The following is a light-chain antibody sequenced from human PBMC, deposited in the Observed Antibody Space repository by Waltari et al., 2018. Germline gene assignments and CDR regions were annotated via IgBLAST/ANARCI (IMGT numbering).Light chain of an antibody. J-gene: IGLJ3*02. CDR1: SSNIGRNT. CDR2: VNN. V-gene: IGLV1-44*01. CDR3: AAWDVSLNGVV. Sequence: QSVLTQAPSASGTPGQSVAISCSGSSSNIGRNTVNWYQQVPGTAPKLLTYVNNERPSGVPDRFSGSKSGTSASLAIRGRQSEDEADYYCAAWDVSLNGVVFGGGTKVTVL.